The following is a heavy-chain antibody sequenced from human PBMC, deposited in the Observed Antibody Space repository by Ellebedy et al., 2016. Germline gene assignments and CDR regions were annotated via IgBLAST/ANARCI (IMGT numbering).Heavy chain of an antibody. CDR2: IKYDTSEI. Sequence: GGSLRLSXAASRVSFSSFDMHWVRQAPGRGLEWVANIKYDTSEIHYLDSVRGRFRISRDNARKSVYLQMNNLGAEDTALYYCAKVFGTVNYMDVWGKGATVTVSS. V-gene: IGHV3-7*01. CDR3: AKVFGTVNYMDV. J-gene: IGHJ6*03. CDR1: RVSFSSFD. D-gene: IGHD3-3*01.